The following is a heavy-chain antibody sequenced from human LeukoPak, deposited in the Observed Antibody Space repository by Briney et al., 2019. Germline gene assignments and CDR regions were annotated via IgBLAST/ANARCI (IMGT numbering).Heavy chain of an antibody. Sequence: SETLSLTCTVSGGSISSYYWSWIRQPAGKGLEWIGRIYTSGSTNYNPSLKSRVTMSVDTSKNQFSLKLSSVTAADTAVYYCARDRSQQLVRGYFDYWSQGTLVTVSS. CDR2: IYTSGST. V-gene: IGHV4-4*07. CDR1: GGSISSYY. J-gene: IGHJ4*02. D-gene: IGHD6-13*01. CDR3: ARDRSQQLVRGYFDY.